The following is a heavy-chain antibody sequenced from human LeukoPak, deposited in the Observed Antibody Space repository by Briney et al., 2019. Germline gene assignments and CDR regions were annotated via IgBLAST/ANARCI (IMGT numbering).Heavy chain of an antibody. J-gene: IGHJ4*02. V-gene: IGHV1-18*01. D-gene: IGHD2-2*01. CDR3: ARAFCSSTSCYYFDY. CDR1: GYRFHSYG. Sequence: GASVKVSCKASGYRFHSYGITWVRQAPGQGLEWMGWISGYNGNTNYAQKFQGRVTMTTDSPTSTAYMELRSLRSDDTAMYFCARAFCSSTSCYYFDYWGQGTLVTVSS. CDR2: ISGYNGNT.